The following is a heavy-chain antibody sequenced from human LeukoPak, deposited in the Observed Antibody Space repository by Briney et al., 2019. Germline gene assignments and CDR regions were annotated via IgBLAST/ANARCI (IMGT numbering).Heavy chain of an antibody. V-gene: IGHV3-33*06. CDR3: AKSIRITGTRGFFDY. Sequence: TGGSLRLSCAASGFTFSDYGMHWVRQAPGKGLEWVAVIWHDGSNKYYADSVQGRFTISRDSSKNTLYLQMNSLRAEDTAVYYCAKSIRITGTRGFFDYWGQGTLVTVSS. CDR2: IWHDGSNK. D-gene: IGHD1-20*01. CDR1: GFTFSDYG. J-gene: IGHJ4*02.